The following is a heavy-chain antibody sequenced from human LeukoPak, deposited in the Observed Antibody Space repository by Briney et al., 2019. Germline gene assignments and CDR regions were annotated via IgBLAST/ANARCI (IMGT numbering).Heavy chain of an antibody. Sequence: SVKVSCKASGYIFTNYAISWVRQAPGQGLEWMGGIIPIFGTANYAQKFQGRVTITADESTSTAYMELSSLRSEDTAVYYCARDGGGLVPADIGRAAARGYYYYYMDVWGKGTTVTVSS. CDR3: ARDGGGLVPADIGRAAARGYYYYYMDV. CDR2: IIPIFGTA. V-gene: IGHV1-69*13. D-gene: IGHD2-2*01. J-gene: IGHJ6*03. CDR1: GYIFTNYA.